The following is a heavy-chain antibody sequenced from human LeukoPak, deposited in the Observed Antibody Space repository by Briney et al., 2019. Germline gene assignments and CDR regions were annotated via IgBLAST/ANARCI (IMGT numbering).Heavy chain of an antibody. V-gene: IGHV4-34*01. CDR2: INHSGST. Sequence: AGGSLRLSCAASGFTFSSYSMNWVRQAPGKGLEWIGEINHSGSTNYNPSLKSRVTISVDTSKNQFSLKLSSVTAADTAVYYCARDTAYYDFWSGPDAFDIWGQGTMVTVSS. J-gene: IGHJ3*02. D-gene: IGHD3-3*01. CDR3: ARDTAYYDFWSGPDAFDI. CDR1: GFTFSSYS.